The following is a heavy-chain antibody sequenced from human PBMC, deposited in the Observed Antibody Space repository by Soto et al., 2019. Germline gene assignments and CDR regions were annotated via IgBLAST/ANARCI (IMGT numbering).Heavy chain of an antibody. CDR3: ARHPVGIGGMDV. CDR2: LDYRGST. Sequence: SETLSLTCTVSGGSISSYYWSWIRQPPGKGLERIGYLDYRGSTNYNPSLKSRVTISLDTSENQISLRLSSVTAADTALYYCARHPVGIGGMDVWGQGTTVTVSS. CDR1: GGSISSYY. V-gene: IGHV4-59*08. J-gene: IGHJ6*02. D-gene: IGHD1-26*01.